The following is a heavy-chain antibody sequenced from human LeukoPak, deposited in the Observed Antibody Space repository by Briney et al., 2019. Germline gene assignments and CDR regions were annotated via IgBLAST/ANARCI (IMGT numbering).Heavy chain of an antibody. J-gene: IGHJ4*02. D-gene: IGHD5-18*01. CDR1: GGSISSCGYY. V-gene: IGHV4-31*03. CDR2: IYYSRST. CDR3: ARADTAMVTDY. Sequence: SETLSLTCTVSGGSISSCGYYWSWLRQAPGLDLAWNGYIYYSRSTYYNPSLKSRVTISVDTSQNQFSLKLSSLTAADSPVYYCARADTAMVTDYWGQGTLVTVSS.